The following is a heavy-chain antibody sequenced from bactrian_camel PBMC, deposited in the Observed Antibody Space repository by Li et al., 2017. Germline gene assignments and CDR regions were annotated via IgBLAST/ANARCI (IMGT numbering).Heavy chain of an antibody. D-gene: IGHD3*01. J-gene: IGHJ4*01. CDR1: EDIVTSYC. CDR2: IATGDGTP. CDR3: AAKWSIGGTWQNQDMWNY. V-gene: IGHV3S1*01. Sequence: VQLVESGGGSVQAGGSLKLSCILPEDIVTSYCMAWFRQAPGKEREGVAAIATGDGTPYYADPVKGRFTISWDSAKRTLNLQMNSLNVEDTAMYYCAAKWSIGGTWQNQDMWNYWGQGTQVTVS.